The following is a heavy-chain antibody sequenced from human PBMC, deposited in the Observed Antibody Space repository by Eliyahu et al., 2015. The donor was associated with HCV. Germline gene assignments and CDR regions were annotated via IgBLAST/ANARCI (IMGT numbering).Heavy chain of an antibody. CDR1: GFTFTAYW. Sequence: VQLVEXGGDLVQPGGSLRXXCAAXGFTFTAYWMNWVRQAPGKGLEWVANINQDGNEKYYVDSVKGRFTISRDNAKNSLFLQLSSLRAEDTAVYFCARGGSGWSWDYWGQGTLVTVFS. CDR2: INQDGNEK. V-gene: IGHV3-7*03. CDR3: ARGGSGWSWDY. J-gene: IGHJ4*02. D-gene: IGHD6-19*01.